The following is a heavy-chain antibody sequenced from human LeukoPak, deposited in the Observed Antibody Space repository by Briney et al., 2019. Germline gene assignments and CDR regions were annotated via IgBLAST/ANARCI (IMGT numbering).Heavy chain of an antibody. V-gene: IGHV4-59*01. Sequence: SETLSLTCSVSGASISPSYWSWLRQPPGRGLEWIGYIYNSGTTNYNTSLASRVTISLDTPKNQFSLRLSSVGAVDTAVYYCARGPPDRADIWGQGTMVTVSS. CDR3: ARGPPDRADI. CDR2: IYNSGTT. D-gene: IGHD3-16*02. J-gene: IGHJ3*02. CDR1: GASISPSY.